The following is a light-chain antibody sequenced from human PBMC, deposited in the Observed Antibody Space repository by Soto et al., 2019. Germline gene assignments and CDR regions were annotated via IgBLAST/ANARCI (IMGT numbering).Light chain of an antibody. CDR2: FGS. Sequence: DIVMTQSPLSLPVTPGEPASISCSSSQSLLQSNGYNYLDWYLQKPGQSPQLLIYFGSYRASGVPERVSGSGSGTDFTLKIRRVEAEDVGVYYCMQSQQSPPTFGQGTKVEI. CDR1: QSLLQSNGYNY. J-gene: IGKJ1*01. CDR3: MQSQQSPPT. V-gene: IGKV2-28*01.